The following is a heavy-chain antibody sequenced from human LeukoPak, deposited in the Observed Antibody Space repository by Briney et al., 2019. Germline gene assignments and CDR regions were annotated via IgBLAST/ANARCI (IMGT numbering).Heavy chain of an antibody. D-gene: IGHD3-3*01. CDR3: ARDLSYYDFWSGYQGMDV. V-gene: IGHV3-48*02. CDR1: GFTFSSYS. CDR2: ISSSSSTI. J-gene: IGHJ6*02. Sequence: GGSLRLSCAASGFTFSSYSMNWVRQAPGKGLEWVSYISSSSSTIYYADSVKGRFTISRDNAKNSLYLQMNSLRDEDTAVYHCARDLSYYDFWSGYQGMDVWGQGPRSPSP.